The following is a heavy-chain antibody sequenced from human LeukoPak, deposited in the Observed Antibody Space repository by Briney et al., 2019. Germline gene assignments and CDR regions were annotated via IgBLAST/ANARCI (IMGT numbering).Heavy chain of an antibody. D-gene: IGHD5-24*01. V-gene: IGHV1-2*02. CDR1: GYTFTCYY. CDR3: ARTRDGYNSYSFDS. Sequence: ASVKVSFKASGYTFTCYYMHWVRQAPGQGREGRGGINPNSGGTNYAQKFQGRVTMPRDTSISTAYMELSRLRSDDTAVYYCARTRDGYNSYSFDSGGQGPLVTVSS. J-gene: IGHJ4*02. CDR2: INPNSGGT.